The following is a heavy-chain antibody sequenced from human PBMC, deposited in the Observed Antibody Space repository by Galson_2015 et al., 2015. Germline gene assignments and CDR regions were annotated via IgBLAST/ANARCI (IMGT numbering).Heavy chain of an antibody. V-gene: IGHV1-3*01. Sequence: SVKVSCKASGYTFTSYAMHWVRQAPGQRLEWMGWINAGNGNTKYSQKFQGRVTITRDTSASTAYMELSSLRSEDTAVYYCARSATRVNSGWYYAFDIWGQGTMVTVSS. CDR1: GYTFTSYA. CDR2: INAGNGNT. CDR3: ARSATRVNSGWYYAFDI. J-gene: IGHJ3*02. D-gene: IGHD6-19*01.